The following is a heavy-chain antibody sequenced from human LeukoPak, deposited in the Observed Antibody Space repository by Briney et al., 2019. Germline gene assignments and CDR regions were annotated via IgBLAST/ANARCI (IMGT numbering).Heavy chain of an antibody. CDR1: GGSISSYY. D-gene: IGHD3-10*01. V-gene: IGHV4-4*07. CDR3: ARDLGTVRGVVGAFDI. Sequence: SETLSLTCTVSGGSISSYYWSWIRQPAGKGLEWIGRIYTSGSTNYNPSLKSRVTMSVDTSKNQFSLKLSSVTAADTAVYYCARDLGTVRGVVGAFDIWGQGTMVTVSS. CDR2: IYTSGST. J-gene: IGHJ3*02.